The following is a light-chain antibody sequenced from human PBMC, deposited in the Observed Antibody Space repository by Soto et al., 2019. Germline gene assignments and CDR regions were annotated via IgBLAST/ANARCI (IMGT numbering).Light chain of an antibody. CDR2: DAY. V-gene: IGKV3-11*01. Sequence: EIILTQFPATLSLSPGERASLSCRASQSVSSDLAWYQQKPGQALRLLIYDAYKRATGIPARFSGSGSVTDFTLTISSLEPEDFAVYYCQHRSNWPLTFGGGTKVEIK. J-gene: IGKJ4*01. CDR1: QSVSSD. CDR3: QHRSNWPLT.